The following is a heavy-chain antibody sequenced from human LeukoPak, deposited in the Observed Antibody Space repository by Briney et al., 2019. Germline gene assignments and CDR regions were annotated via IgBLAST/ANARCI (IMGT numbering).Heavy chain of an antibody. Sequence: SETLSLTCTVPGGSISSYYWSWIRQPPGKGLEWIGYIYYSGSTNYNPSLKSRVTISVDTSKNQFSLRLSSVTAADTAVYYCARKDGTGGEFDYWGQGTLVTVSS. CDR3: ARKDGTGGEFDY. J-gene: IGHJ4*02. CDR2: IYYSGST. CDR1: GGSISSYY. V-gene: IGHV4-59*01. D-gene: IGHD3-16*01.